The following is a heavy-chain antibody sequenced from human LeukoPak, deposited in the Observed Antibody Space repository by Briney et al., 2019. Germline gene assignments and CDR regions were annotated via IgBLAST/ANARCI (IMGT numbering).Heavy chain of an antibody. Sequence: PSQTLSLTCTVSGGSISSGDYYWSWIRQPPGKGLEWIGYIYYSGSTYYNPSLKSRVTISVDTSKNQFSLKLSSVTAADTAVYYCARLLLRRDGYNFDYWGQGTLVTVSS. CDR2: IYYSGST. V-gene: IGHV4-30-4*08. CDR3: ARLLLRRDGYNFDY. D-gene: IGHD5-24*01. J-gene: IGHJ4*02. CDR1: GGSISSGDYY.